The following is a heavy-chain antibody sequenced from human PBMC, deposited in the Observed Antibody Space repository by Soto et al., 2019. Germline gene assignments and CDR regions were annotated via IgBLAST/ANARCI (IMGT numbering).Heavy chain of an antibody. J-gene: IGHJ3*02. D-gene: IGHD1-7*01. CDR2: IYYSGST. Sequence: SETLSVTCTVSGGSISSYDWSWIRQPPGKGLEWIGYIYYSGSTNYNPSLKSRVTISVDTSKNQFSLKLSSVTAADTAVYYCARHGSYWNYYGKADAFDIWGQGTMVTVSS. V-gene: IGHV4-59*08. CDR1: GGSISSYD. CDR3: ARHGSYWNYYGKADAFDI.